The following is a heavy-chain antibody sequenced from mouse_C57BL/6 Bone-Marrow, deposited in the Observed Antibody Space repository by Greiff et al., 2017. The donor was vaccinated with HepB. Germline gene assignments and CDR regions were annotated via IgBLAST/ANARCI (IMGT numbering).Heavy chain of an antibody. V-gene: IGHV10-1*01. Sequence: EVKLMESGGGLVQPKGSLKLSCAASGFSFNTYAMNWVRQAPGKGLEWVARIRSKSNNYATYYADSVKDRFTISRDDSESMLYLQMNNLKTEDTAMYYCVLRTLLDYYAMDYWGQGTSVTVSS. D-gene: IGHD2-1*01. CDR3: VLRTLLDYYAMDY. J-gene: IGHJ4*01. CDR2: IRSKSNNYAT. CDR1: GFSFNTYA.